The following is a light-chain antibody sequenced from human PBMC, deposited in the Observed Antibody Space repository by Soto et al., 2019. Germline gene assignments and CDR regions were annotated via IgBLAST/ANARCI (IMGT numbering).Light chain of an antibody. J-gene: IGKJ1*01. CDR3: QQCNNWPPVT. CDR1: QSVSSN. CDR2: GAS. V-gene: IGKV3-15*01. Sequence: EIVMTQSPATLSVSPGERATLSCRASQSVSSNLAWYQQKPGQAPRLLIYGASTRATGIPARFSGSGSGTEFTLTISSLQSEDFAVYYCQQCNNWPPVTFGQGT.